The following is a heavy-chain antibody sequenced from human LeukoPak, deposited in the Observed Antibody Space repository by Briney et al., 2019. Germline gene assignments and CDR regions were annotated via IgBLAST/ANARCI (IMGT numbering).Heavy chain of an antibody. D-gene: IGHD3-10*01. J-gene: IGHJ4*02. CDR3: ARAKPKNMVRGLIMRRESRYYFDY. V-gene: IGHV3-23*01. CDR2: ISGSGGST. Sequence: PGGSLRLSCAASGFTFSSYWMSWVRQAPGKGLEWVSAISGSGGSTYYADSVKGRFTISRDNSKSTLYIQMNSLRAEDTAVYYCARAKPKNMVRGLIMRRESRYYFDYWGQGTLVTVSS. CDR1: GFTFSSYW.